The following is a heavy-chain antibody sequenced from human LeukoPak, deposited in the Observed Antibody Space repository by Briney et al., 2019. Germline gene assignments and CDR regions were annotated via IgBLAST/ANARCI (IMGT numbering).Heavy chain of an antibody. J-gene: IGHJ4*02. V-gene: IGHV4-61*02. CDR1: GGSISSGSYY. CDR2: IYTSGST. D-gene: IGHD5-12*01. CDR3: AVYSGYDYIQFDY. Sequence: SETLSLTCTVSGGSISSGSYYWSWIRQPAGKGLEWIGRIYTSGSTNYNPSLKSRVTISVDTSKNQFSLKLSSVTAADTAVYYCAVYSGYDYIQFDYWGQGTLVTVSS.